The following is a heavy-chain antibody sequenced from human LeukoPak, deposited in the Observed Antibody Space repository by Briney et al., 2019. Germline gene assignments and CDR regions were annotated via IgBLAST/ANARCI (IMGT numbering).Heavy chain of an antibody. CDR1: GYTFTSYD. CDR2: MNPNSGNT. CDR3: ARGLLWFGELLPNLDY. V-gene: IGHV1-8*01. Sequence: GASVKVSCKASGYTFTSYDINWVRQATGQGLEWMGWMNPNSGNTGYAQKFQGRVTMTRNTSISTAYMELSSLRSEDTAVYYCARGLLWFGELLPNLDYWGQEPWSPSPQ. D-gene: IGHD3-10*01. J-gene: IGHJ4*01.